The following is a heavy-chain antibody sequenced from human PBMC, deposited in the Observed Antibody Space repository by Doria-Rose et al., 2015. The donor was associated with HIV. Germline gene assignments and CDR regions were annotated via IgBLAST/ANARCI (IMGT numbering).Heavy chain of an antibody. Sequence: QVQLVQTGAEVKKPGSSVKVSCKASGGTFSSYAISWVRQAPGQGLEWMGKIIPILDVANYAQKFQGRVTITADESSSTAYMELSSLRSEDTAVYYCARVQIAAREEGFDPWGQGTLVTVSS. CDR1: GGTFSSYA. CDR3: ARVQIAAREEGFDP. J-gene: IGHJ5*02. CDR2: IIPILDVA. V-gene: IGHV1-69*04. D-gene: IGHD6-6*01.